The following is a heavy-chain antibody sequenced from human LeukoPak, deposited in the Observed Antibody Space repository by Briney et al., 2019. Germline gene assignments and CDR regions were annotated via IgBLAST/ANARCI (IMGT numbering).Heavy chain of an antibody. CDR1: GYSFTSYW. J-gene: IGHJ5*02. CDR3: ARRYCSGGSCYSSFDP. Sequence: GESLQISCKGSGYSFTSYWIGWVRQLPGKGLEWMGIIYPGDSDTRYSPSFQGRVTISADKSISTAYLQWSSLKASDTAMYYCARRYCSGGSCYSSFDPWGQGTLVTVSS. V-gene: IGHV5-51*01. CDR2: IYPGDSDT. D-gene: IGHD2-15*01.